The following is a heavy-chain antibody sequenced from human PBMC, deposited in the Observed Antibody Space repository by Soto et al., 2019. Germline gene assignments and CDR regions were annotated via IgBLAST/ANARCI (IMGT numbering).Heavy chain of an antibody. CDR2: IYHSGST. J-gene: IGHJ6*02. CDR3: ARAIAAAGTTGYYYYGMDV. CDR1: GGSISSSNW. Sequence: LETLSLTCAVSGGSISSSNWWSWVRQPPGKGLEWIGEIYHSGSTNYNPSLKSRVTISVDKSKNQFSLKLSSVTAADTAVYYCARAIAAAGTTGYYYYGMDVWGQGTTVTVSS. V-gene: IGHV4-4*02. D-gene: IGHD6-13*01.